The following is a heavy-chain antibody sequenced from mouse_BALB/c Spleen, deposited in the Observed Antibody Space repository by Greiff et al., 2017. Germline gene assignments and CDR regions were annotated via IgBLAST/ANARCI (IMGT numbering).Heavy chain of an antibody. D-gene: IGHD2-3*01. CDR2: ISTGSSTI. CDR1: GFTFSSFG. J-gene: IGHJ1*01. CDR3: ARNDGYWYFDV. V-gene: IGHV5-17*02. Sequence: EVQLVESGGGLVQPGGSRKLSCAASGFTFSSFGMHWVRQAPEKGLEWVAYISTGSSTIYYADTVKGRFTISRDNPTNTLFLQMTSLRSEDTAMYYCARNDGYWYFDVWGAGTTVTVSS.